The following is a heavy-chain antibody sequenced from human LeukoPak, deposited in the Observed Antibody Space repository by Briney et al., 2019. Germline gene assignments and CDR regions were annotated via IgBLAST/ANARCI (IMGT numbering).Heavy chain of an antibody. D-gene: IGHD1-26*01. CDR2: IYYSGST. CDR1: GGSISSSSYY. CDR3: ATYQWELMPGY. J-gene: IGHJ4*02. V-gene: IGHV4-39*01. Sequence: SETLPLTCTVSGGSISSSSYYWGWIRQPPGKGLEWIGSIYYSGSTYYNPSLKSRVTISVDTSKNQFSLKLSSVTAADTAVYYCATYQWELMPGYWGQGTLVTVSS.